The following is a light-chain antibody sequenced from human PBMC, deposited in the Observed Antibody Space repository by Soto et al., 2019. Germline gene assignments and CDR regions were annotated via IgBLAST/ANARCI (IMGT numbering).Light chain of an antibody. J-gene: IGKJ2*01. CDR1: HSISSL. Sequence: DIQMTQSPSTLSASVGDRVTITCRASHSISSLLAWYQQKPGKAPKVLIYDISNLESGVPSRFSGSGSGTEFTLTISSLQPEDFATYYCQEYNTFSFTFGQGTRLEI. CDR2: DIS. CDR3: QEYNTFSFT. V-gene: IGKV1-5*01.